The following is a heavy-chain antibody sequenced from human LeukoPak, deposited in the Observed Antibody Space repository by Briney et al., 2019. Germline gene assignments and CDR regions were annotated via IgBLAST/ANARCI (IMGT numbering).Heavy chain of an antibody. J-gene: IGHJ4*02. D-gene: IGHD6-13*01. CDR2: IIPIFGTA. V-gene: IGHV1-69*13. Sequence: VASVQVSCKASGGTFSSYAISWVRQAPGQGLEWMGGIIPIFGTANYAQKFQGRVTITADESTSTAYMELSSLRSEDTAVYYCARGPGSSWYFDYWGQGTLVTVSS. CDR3: ARGPGSSWYFDY. CDR1: GGTFSSYA.